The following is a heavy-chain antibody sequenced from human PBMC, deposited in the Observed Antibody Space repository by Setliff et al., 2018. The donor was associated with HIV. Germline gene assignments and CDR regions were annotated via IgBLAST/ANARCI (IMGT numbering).Heavy chain of an antibody. Sequence: PSETLSLTCAVSGYSISTAYYWGWIRQPPGKGLEWIGSVYHSGTTYYNPSLKSRVTISVDMSSNQFSLKVTSVTAADTAVYYCMRGRSITIFGVAYFDFWGQGTQVTVPQ. D-gene: IGHD3-3*01. CDR3: MRGRSITIFGVAYFDF. CDR1: GYSISTAYY. CDR2: VYHSGTT. J-gene: IGHJ4*02. V-gene: IGHV4-38-2*01.